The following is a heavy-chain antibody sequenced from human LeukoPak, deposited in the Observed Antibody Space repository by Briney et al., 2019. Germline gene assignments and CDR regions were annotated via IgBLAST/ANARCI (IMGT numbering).Heavy chain of an antibody. CDR1: GFTFSNYS. V-gene: IGHV3-21*01. CDR3: ARDKTYSSGSLYGY. Sequence: EGSLRLSCAASGFTFSNYSMNWVRQAPGKGLEWVSSISSSSSYIYYADSVKGRFTISRDNAKNSLYLQMNSLRAEDTAVYYCARDKTYSSGSLYGYWGQGTLVTVSS. J-gene: IGHJ4*02. CDR2: ISSSSSYI. D-gene: IGHD6-19*01.